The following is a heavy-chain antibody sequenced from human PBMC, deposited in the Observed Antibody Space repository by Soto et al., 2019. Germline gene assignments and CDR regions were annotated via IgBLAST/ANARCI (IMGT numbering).Heavy chain of an antibody. J-gene: IGHJ6*02. Sequence: QVQLQESGPGLVKPSGTLSLTCAVSGGSISSSNWWSWVRQAPGKGLEWIGEIYHSGSTNYNPSRTSRVTRSVDKSRNQFSLKLSSVTAADTAVYYCARVSGSYYYGMDVWGQGTTVTVSS. CDR1: GGSISSSNW. V-gene: IGHV4-4*02. CDR3: ARVSGSYYYGMDV. D-gene: IGHD1-26*01. CDR2: IYHSGST.